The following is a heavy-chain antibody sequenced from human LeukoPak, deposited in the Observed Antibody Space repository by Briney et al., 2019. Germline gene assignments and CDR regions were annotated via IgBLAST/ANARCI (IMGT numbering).Heavy chain of an antibody. CDR1: GFTFSSSA. J-gene: IGHJ5*02. V-gene: IGHV3-23*01. D-gene: IGHD6-19*01. CDR2: ISDNGGTT. CDR3: AKKASGWYPGWFDP. Sequence: GGSLRLSCTASGFTFSSSAMRWVRQAPGKGLEWLSTISDNGGTTCYADSVKGRFTISRDNSKNTLYLQMNSLRAEDTAVYYCAKKASGWYPGWFDPWGQGTLVTVSS.